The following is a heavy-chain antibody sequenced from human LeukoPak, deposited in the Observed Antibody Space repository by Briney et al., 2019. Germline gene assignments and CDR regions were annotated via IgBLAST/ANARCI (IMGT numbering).Heavy chain of an antibody. CDR1: GFTFSSYA. CDR3: ARASPNYDILTGYYGY. Sequence: GGSLRLSCAASGFTFSSYAMHWVRQAPGKGLEWVAVISYDGSNKYYADSAKGRFTISRDNSKNTLYLQMNSLRAEDTAVYYCARASPNYDILTGYYGYWGQGTLVTVSS. CDR2: ISYDGSNK. D-gene: IGHD3-9*01. J-gene: IGHJ4*02. V-gene: IGHV3-30*04.